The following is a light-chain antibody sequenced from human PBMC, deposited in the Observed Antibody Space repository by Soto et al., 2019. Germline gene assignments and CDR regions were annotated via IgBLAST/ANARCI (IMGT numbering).Light chain of an antibody. V-gene: IGKV3-20*01. J-gene: IGKJ2*01. Sequence: EIVLTQSPGTLFLSPGERATLSCRASQTVTSTYLAWYQQKPGQAPRLLIYGVSSRASGIPDRFSGSGSGTDFTLTISRLEPEDFAVYYCQQYDNSRYTFCQGTKLEIK. CDR2: GVS. CDR1: QTVTSTY. CDR3: QQYDNSRYT.